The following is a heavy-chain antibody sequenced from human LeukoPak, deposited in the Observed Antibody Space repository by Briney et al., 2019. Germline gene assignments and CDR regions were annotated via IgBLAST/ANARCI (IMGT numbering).Heavy chain of an antibody. CDR2: IYYSGST. J-gene: IGHJ4*02. D-gene: IGHD6-6*01. Sequence: SETLSLTCTVSSGSISSSRYYWCWIRQPPGKGLEWIGSIYYSGSTYYNPSLKSRVTISVDTSKNQFSLKLSSVTAADTAVYYCAREYSSSPDYWGQGTLVTVSS. V-gene: IGHV4-39*02. CDR3: AREYSSSPDY. CDR1: SGSISSSRYY.